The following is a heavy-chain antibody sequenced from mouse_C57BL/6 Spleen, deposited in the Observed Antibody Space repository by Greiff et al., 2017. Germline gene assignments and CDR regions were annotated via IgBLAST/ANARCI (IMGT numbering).Heavy chain of an antibody. D-gene: IGHD3-3*01. Sequence: QVQLQQPGAELVMPGASVKLSCKASGYTFTSYWMHWVKQRPGQGLEWIGEIDPSDSYTNYNQKFKGKSTLTVDKSSSTAYMQLSSLTSEDSAVFYSARLTPAPGDRGKGTTLSDSS. V-gene: IGHV1-69*01. CDR3: ARLTPAPGD. CDR2: IDPSDSYT. J-gene: IGHJ2*01. CDR1: GYTFTSYW.